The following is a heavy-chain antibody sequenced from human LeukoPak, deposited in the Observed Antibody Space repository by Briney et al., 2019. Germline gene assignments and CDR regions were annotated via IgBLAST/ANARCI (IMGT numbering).Heavy chain of an antibody. V-gene: IGHV4-34*01. Sequence: ASETLSLTCAVYGGSFSGYYWSWIRQPPGKGLEWIGEINHSGSTNYNPSLKSRVTISVDTSKNQFSLKLSSVTAADTAVYYCARGRTGYQLLPTKKDYSYYYMDVWDKGTTVTVSS. CDR2: INHSGST. J-gene: IGHJ6*03. CDR1: GGSFSGYY. CDR3: ARGRTGYQLLPTKKDYSYYYMDV. D-gene: IGHD2-2*01.